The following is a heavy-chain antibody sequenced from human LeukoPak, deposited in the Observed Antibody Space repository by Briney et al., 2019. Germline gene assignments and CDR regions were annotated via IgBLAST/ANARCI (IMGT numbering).Heavy chain of an antibody. Sequence: GGSLRLSCAASGFTFSRHWMDWVRQAPGKGLEWVANIKEDGSVKQYVDSVKGRFTISRDDAKNSLYLQMNSLRAEDTAVYYCATGPKSLSGYPQYYYFDYWGQGTLVTVSS. CDR2: IKEDGSVK. V-gene: IGHV3-7*01. J-gene: IGHJ4*02. CDR1: GFTFSRHW. CDR3: ATGPKSLSGYPQYYYFDY. D-gene: IGHD5-12*01.